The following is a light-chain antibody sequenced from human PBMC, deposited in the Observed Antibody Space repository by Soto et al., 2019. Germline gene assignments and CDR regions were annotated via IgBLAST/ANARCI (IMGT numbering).Light chain of an antibody. CDR1: STDVGRYNY. CDR3: SSYTTSSTYV. J-gene: IGLJ1*01. CDR2: DVA. Sequence: QSALTQPASVSGSPGQSITISCTGTSTDVGRYNYVSWYQQHPGKAPKLMIYDVANRPSGVSNRFSGSKSGITASLTISGIQAEDEADYYCSSYTTSSTYVFGTGPKVTVL. V-gene: IGLV2-14*01.